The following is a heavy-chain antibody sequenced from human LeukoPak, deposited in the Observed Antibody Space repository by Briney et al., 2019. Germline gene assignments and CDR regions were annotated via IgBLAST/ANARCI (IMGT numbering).Heavy chain of an antibody. CDR1: GFNVSTGY. V-gene: IGHV3-53*05. D-gene: IGHD2-15*01. CDR3: VRGGSEVVVAAALGAFDI. CDR2: YSGGST. J-gene: IGHJ3*02. Sequence: PGGSLRLSCAGSGFNVSTGYMNWVRQAPGKGLEWVSMYSGGSTYYADSVEGRFIISRDNSKDMVYLQMNRLTSEDTAMYYCVRGGSEVVVAAALGAFDIWGQGTMVTVSS.